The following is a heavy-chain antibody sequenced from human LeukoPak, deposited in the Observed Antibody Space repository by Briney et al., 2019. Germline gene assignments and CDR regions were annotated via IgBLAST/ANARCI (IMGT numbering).Heavy chain of an antibody. V-gene: IGHV4-4*02. D-gene: IGHD2-2*01. Sequence: SETLSLTCAVSGGSISSSNWWSWVRQPPGKGLEWIGEIYHSGSTNYNPSLKSRVTISVDKSKNQCSLKLSSVTAADTAVYYCATDAPASYCSSTSCRYNPLGIRYWGQGTLVTVSS. CDR2: IYHSGST. CDR3: ATDAPASYCSSTSCRYNPLGIRY. CDR1: GGSISSSNW. J-gene: IGHJ4*02.